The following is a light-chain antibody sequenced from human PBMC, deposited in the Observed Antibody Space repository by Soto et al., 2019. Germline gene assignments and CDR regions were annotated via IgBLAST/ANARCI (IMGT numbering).Light chain of an antibody. J-gene: IGLJ2*01. CDR3: SSYASGSTSVV. Sequence: QSVLTQPASVSGSPGQSITISCTGTSSDVGGYNLVSWYQQHPGKAPKLMIYEGTKRPSGVSSRFSGFKSGNTASLTISGLQAEDEADYYCSSYASGSTSVVFGGGTKLTVL. CDR2: EGT. V-gene: IGLV2-23*01. CDR1: SSDVGGYNL.